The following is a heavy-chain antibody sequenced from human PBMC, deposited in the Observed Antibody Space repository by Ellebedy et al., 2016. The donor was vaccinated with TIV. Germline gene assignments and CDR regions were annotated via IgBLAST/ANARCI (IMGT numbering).Heavy chain of an antibody. CDR2: IYYSGST. D-gene: IGHD3-9*01. CDR3: ARAEPNYDILTGPDAFDI. CDR1: GGSVSSGSYY. Sequence: MPSETLSLTFTVSGGSVSSGSYYWSWIRQPPGKGLEWIGYIYYSGSTNYNPSLKSRVTISVDTSKNQFSLKLSSVPAADTAVYYCARAEPNYDILTGPDAFDIWGQGTMVTVSS. J-gene: IGHJ3*02. V-gene: IGHV4-61*01.